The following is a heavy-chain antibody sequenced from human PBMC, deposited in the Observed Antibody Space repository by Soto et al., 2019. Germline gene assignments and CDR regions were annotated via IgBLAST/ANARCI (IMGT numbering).Heavy chain of an antibody. V-gene: IGHV1-18*04. CDR2: ISAYNGNT. J-gene: IGHJ4*02. CDR3: AMRRGYNWNDGSDY. Sequence: QVQLVQSGAEVKKPGASVKVSCKASGYTFTSYGISWVRQAPGQGLEWMGWISAYNGNTNYAQKLQGRVTMTTDNSTSTDYMELRSLRSDDTAVYYCAMRRGYNWNDGSDYWGQGTLVTVSS. CDR1: GYTFTSYG. D-gene: IGHD1-20*01.